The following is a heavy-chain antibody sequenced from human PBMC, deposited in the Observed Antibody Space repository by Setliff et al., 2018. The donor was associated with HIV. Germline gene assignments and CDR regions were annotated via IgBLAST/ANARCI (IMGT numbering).Heavy chain of an antibody. CDR3: AREGIAVAVLDY. D-gene: IGHD6-19*01. CDR1: GDSISGYY. V-gene: IGHV4-4*07. CDR2: MHTSGNT. J-gene: IGHJ4*02. Sequence: SETLSLTCTSSGDSISGYYWSWIRQPAGKGLEWIGRMHTSGNTNYNPSLKSRVTMSVDTSKNQFSLKLSSVTAADTAVYYCAREGIAVAVLDYWGQGTLVTVSS.